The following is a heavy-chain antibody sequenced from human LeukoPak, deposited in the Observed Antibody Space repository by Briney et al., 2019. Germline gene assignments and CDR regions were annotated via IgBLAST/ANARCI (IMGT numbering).Heavy chain of an antibody. V-gene: IGHV3-21*01. CDR3: ARSRGAVADTFDY. CDR2: ISSSSSYI. J-gene: IGHJ4*02. CDR1: GFTFSSYS. D-gene: IGHD6-19*01. Sequence: GGSLRLSCAASGFTFSSYSMNWVRQAPGKGLEWVSSISSSSSYIYYADSVKGRFTISRDNAKNSLYLQMNSLRAEDTAVYYCARSRGAVADTFDYWGQGTLVTVSS.